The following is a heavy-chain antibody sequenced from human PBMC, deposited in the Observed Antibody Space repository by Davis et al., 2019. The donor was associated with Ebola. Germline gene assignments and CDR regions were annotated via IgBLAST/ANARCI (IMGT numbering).Heavy chain of an antibody. CDR2: IYTAGTT. J-gene: IGHJ4*02. CDR3: ARGRVGSTTAFDY. Sequence: PGGSLRPSCAAPGFIVSSAYMTWVRQAPGKGLEWVSTIYTAGTTYYADSVRGRFTISRDTSKNTLYLQMDGLIAEDAAVYFCARGRVGSTTAFDYWGQGTLVTVSS. CDR1: GFIVSSAY. V-gene: IGHV3-53*01. D-gene: IGHD1-26*01.